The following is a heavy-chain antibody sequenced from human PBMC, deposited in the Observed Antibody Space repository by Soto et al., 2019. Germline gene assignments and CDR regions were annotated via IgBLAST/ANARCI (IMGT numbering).Heavy chain of an antibody. CDR2: IIPTFGTG. J-gene: IGHJ6*01. CDR3: ASFDGTLVRGGRSSPYEMDV. D-gene: IGHD3-10*01. CDR1: GGTFNNYA. Sequence: QVLLVQSGPEVKKPGSSVKVSCKASGGTFNNYAINWVRQAPGKGLEWMGGIIPTFGTGNHAQKFQGRVTLTADESTATAYMEHNSLRSEDTAIYYCASFDGTLVRGGRSSPYEMDVWGKGTTVIVSS. V-gene: IGHV1-69*01.